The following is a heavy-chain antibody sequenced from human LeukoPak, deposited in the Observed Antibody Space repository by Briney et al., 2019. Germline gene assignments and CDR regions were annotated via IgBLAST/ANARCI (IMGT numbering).Heavy chain of an antibody. CDR3: AKDSKGKIAVAGFFDY. CDR1: GFTFDDYA. CDR2: ISWNSGSI. Sequence: GGSLRLSCAASGFTFDDYAMHWVRQAPGKDLEWVSGISWNSGSIGYADSVKGRFTISRDNAKNSLYLQMNSLRAEDTALYYCAKDSKGKIAVAGFFDYWGQGTLVTVSS. V-gene: IGHV3-9*01. D-gene: IGHD6-19*01. J-gene: IGHJ4*02.